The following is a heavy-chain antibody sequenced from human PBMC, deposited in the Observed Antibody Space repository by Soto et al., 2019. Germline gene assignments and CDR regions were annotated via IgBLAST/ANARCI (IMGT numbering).Heavy chain of an antibody. CDR1: GFTFSSYG. CDR2: IWYDGSNK. Sequence: QVQLVESGGGVVQPGRSLRLSCAASGFTFSSYGMHWVRQAPGKGLEWVAVIWYDGSNKYYADSVKGRFTISRDNSKNTLYLQMNSLRAEDTAVYYCARPAVEQQLDPFDYWGQGTLVTVSS. CDR3: ARPAVEQQLDPFDY. J-gene: IGHJ4*02. D-gene: IGHD6-13*01. V-gene: IGHV3-33*01.